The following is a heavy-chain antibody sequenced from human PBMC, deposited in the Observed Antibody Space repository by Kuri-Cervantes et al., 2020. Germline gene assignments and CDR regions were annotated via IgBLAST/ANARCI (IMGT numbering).Heavy chain of an antibody. CDR3: ARDDRLGGSYYCGMDV. Sequence: ASVKVSCKASAYTFTSYGISWVRQAPGQGLEWMGWISAYNGNTNYAQKLQGRVTITADESTSTAYMELSSLRSEDTAVYYCARDDRLGGSYYCGMDVWGQGTTVTVSS. CDR2: ISAYNGNT. D-gene: IGHD1-26*01. V-gene: IGHV1-18*01. J-gene: IGHJ6*02. CDR1: AYTFTSYG.